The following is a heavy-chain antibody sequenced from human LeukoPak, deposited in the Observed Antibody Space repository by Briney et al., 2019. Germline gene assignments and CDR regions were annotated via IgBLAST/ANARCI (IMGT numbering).Heavy chain of an antibody. CDR2: ISSSGSTI. CDR3: ARDTFRWLQFRGGDYFDY. V-gene: IGHV3-11*01. CDR1: GFTFSDYY. D-gene: IGHD5-24*01. Sequence: GGSLRLSCAASGFTFSDYYMSWIRQAPGKGLEWVSYISSSGSTIYYADSVKGRFTISRDNAKNSLYLQMNSLRAEDTAVYYCARDTFRWLQFRGGDYFDYWAQGTLVTVSS. J-gene: IGHJ4*02.